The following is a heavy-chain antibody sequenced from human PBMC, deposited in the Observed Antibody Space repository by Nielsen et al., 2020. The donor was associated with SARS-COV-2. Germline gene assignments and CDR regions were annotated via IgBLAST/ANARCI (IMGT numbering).Heavy chain of an antibody. CDR2: IYSGGDT. CDR3: ARSDNGWYFDL. Sequence: GESLKISCAASGFTVSGSYMSWVRQAPGKGLEWVSAIYSGGDTYYADSVQGRFTIYRDNSKNTLYLQMNSLRTEDTAVYYCARSDNGWYFDLWGRGTLVTVSS. D-gene: IGHD1-14*01. J-gene: IGHJ2*01. V-gene: IGHV3-53*01. CDR1: GFTVSGSY.